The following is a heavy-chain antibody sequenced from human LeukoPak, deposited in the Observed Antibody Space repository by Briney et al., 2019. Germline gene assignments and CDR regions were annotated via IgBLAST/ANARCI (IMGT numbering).Heavy chain of an antibody. J-gene: IGHJ4*02. V-gene: IGHV4-34*01. CDR3: ARGILVDDYSSGSRSYYFAH. CDR1: GGSFSGYC. CDR2: INHSGST. D-gene: IGHD4-11*01. Sequence: SETHSLACAVHGGSFSGYCWNWIRQPPGKGLEWIGEINHSGSTKYNPSLNSRVTISVDTSKNQFSLKLSSLTAADTAVYYCARGILVDDYSSGSRSYYFAHWGQGNLVTVSS.